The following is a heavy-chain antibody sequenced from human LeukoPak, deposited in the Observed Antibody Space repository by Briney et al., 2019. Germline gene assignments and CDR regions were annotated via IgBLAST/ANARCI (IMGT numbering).Heavy chain of an antibody. CDR3: AREGSGYYQGGMDYGFDY. D-gene: IGHD3-22*01. CDR1: GFTFSSYG. J-gene: IGHJ4*02. CDR2: IWYDGSNK. V-gene: IGHV3-33*01. Sequence: PGRSLRLSCAASGFTFSSYGMHWVRQAPGKGLEWVAVIWYDGSNKYYADSVKGRFTISRDNSKNTLYLQMNSLRAEDTAVYYCAREGSGYYQGGMDYGFDYWGQGTLVTVSS.